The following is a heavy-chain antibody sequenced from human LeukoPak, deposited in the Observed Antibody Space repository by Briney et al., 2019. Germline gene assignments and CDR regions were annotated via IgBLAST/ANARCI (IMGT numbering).Heavy chain of an antibody. V-gene: IGHV3-49*04. CDR2: IRSKAYGGTT. J-gene: IGHJ4*02. CDR1: GFTFNSYA. CDR3: TRNKPGLPTVAY. D-gene: IGHD6-19*01. Sequence: PGGSLRLSCAASGFTFNSYAMSWVRQAPGKGLEWVGFIRSKAYGGTTEYAASVKGRFTISRDDSKSIAYLQMNSLKTEDTAVYYCTRNKPGLPTVAYWGQGTLVTVSS.